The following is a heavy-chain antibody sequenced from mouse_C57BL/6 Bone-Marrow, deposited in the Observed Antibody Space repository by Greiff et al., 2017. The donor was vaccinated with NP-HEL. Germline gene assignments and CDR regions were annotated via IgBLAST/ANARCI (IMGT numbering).Heavy chain of an antibody. J-gene: IGHJ2*01. V-gene: IGHV1-69*01. CDR1: FSTFPLYF. Sequence: PLAELVMPGASVKLSCKASFSTFPLYFLPFFPPLPFPFLSFIFAIDPSYLSTNYNQKFKGKSTLTVDKSSSTAYMQLSSLTSEDSAVYYCARGRFDYWGQGTTLTVSS. CDR2: IDPSYLST. CDR3: ARGRFDY.